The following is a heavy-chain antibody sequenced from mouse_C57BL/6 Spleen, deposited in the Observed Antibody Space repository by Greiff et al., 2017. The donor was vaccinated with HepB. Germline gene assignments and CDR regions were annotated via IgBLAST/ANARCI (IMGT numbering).Heavy chain of an antibody. CDR3: ARKKMVYGSSRYFDV. CDR2: IYPSDSET. V-gene: IGHV1-61*01. D-gene: IGHD1-1*01. Sequence: VQLQQPGAELVRPGSSVKLSCKASGYTFTGYWMDWVKQRPGQGLEWIGNIYPSDSETHYNQKFKDKATLTVDKSSSTAYMQLSSLTSEDSAVYYCARKKMVYGSSRYFDVWGTGTTVTVSS. J-gene: IGHJ1*03. CDR1: GYTFTGYW.